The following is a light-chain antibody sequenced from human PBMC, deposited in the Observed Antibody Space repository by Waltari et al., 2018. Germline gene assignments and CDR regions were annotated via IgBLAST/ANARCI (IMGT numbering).Light chain of an antibody. CDR1: QSVIGGY. J-gene: IGKJ4*01. Sequence: CRASQSVIGGYLAWYQQRPVQAPRLLIYDASSRATGISDRFSGSGSETDFTLTISRLEPEDFAVYNCQQYGSSPLTFGGGTKVEIK. V-gene: IGKV3-20*01. CDR2: DAS. CDR3: QQYGSSPLT.